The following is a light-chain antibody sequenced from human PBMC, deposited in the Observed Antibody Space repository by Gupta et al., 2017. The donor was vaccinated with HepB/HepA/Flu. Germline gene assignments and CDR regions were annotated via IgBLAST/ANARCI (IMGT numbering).Light chain of an antibody. J-gene: IGKJ2*01. Sequence: DIQMTQSPSTLSASVGDRVTITCRARQSISSWLAWYQQKPGKAPKLLIDKASSLESGVPSRFSGSGSGTEFTLTISSLEPDDFATYYCQQCNSYSYTFGQGTKLEIK. CDR2: KAS. V-gene: IGKV1-5*03. CDR1: QSISSW. CDR3: QQCNSYSYT.